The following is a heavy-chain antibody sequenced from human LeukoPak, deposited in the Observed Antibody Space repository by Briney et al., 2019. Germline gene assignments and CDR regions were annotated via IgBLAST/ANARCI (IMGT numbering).Heavy chain of an antibody. J-gene: IGHJ4*02. CDR3: ARDRAAVGIFDY. D-gene: IGHD6-13*01. V-gene: IGHV4-4*07. Sequence: SETLSLTCSVSGGSISSNYWRWIRQPAGKGREWIGRIYTSGNTNYNPSLKTRVTVSLDTSKNHFSLKLSSVTAADTAVYYCARDRAAVGIFDYWGQGTLVIVSS. CDR2: IYTSGNT. CDR1: GGSISSNY.